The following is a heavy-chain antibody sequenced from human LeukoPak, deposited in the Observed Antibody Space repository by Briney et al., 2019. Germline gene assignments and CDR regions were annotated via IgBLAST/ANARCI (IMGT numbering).Heavy chain of an antibody. CDR1: GGSFSGYY. V-gene: IGHV4-34*01. D-gene: IGHD2-15*01. J-gene: IGHJ6*03. CDR2: INHSGST. CDR3: ARRVGYYYYMDV. Sequence: PSETLSLTCAVYGGSFSGYYWSWIRQPPGKGLEWIGEINHSGSTNYNPSLKSRVTISVDTSKNQFSLKLSSVTAADTAVYYCARRVGYYYYMDVWGKGTTVTISS.